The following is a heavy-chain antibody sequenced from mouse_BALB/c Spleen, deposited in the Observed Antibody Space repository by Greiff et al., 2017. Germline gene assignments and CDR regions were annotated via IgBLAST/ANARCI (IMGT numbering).Heavy chain of an antibody. Sequence: VQLQQSGPELVKPGASVKISCKASGYAFSSSWMNWVKQRPGQGLEWIGRIYPGDGDTNYNGKFKGKATLTADKSSSTAYMQLSSLTSVDSAVYFCARDYGYGDYWGQGTTLTVSS. J-gene: IGHJ2*01. CDR2: IYPGDGDT. D-gene: IGHD1-2*01. V-gene: IGHV1-82*01. CDR1: GYAFSSSW. CDR3: ARDYGYGDY.